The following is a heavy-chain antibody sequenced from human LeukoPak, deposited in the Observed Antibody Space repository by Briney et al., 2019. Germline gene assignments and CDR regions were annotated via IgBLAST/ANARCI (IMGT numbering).Heavy chain of an antibody. CDR1: GFTFSSYA. CDR2: ISGSGGST. Sequence: TGGSLRLSCAASGFTFSSYAMSWVRQAPGKGLEWVSAISGSGGSTYYADSVKGRFTISRDNSKNTLYLQMNSLRAEDTAVYYYAKESLITMIVVVITPYDYWGQGTLVTVSS. CDR3: AKESLITMIVVVITPYDY. V-gene: IGHV3-23*01. D-gene: IGHD3-22*01. J-gene: IGHJ4*02.